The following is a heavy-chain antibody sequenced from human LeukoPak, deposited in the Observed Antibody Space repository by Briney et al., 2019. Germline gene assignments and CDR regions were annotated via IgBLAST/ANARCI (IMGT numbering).Heavy chain of an antibody. Sequence: PGGSLRLSCAASGFTFSSYAMSWVRQAPGKGLEWVSAISGSGGSTYYADSVKGRFTISRDNSKNTLYLQMNSLRAEDTAVYYCARQPTYSSSWYGRIKLTPPNWFDPWGQGTLVTVSS. CDR2: ISGSGGST. CDR1: GFTFSSYA. CDR3: ARQPTYSSSWYGRIKLTPPNWFDP. V-gene: IGHV3-23*01. D-gene: IGHD6-13*01. J-gene: IGHJ5*02.